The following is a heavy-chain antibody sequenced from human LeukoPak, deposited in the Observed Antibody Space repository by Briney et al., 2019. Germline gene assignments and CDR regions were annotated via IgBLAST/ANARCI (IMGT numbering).Heavy chain of an antibody. CDR1: GYSFTSYW. CDR3: ARAYDILTGYYSRPGYYFDY. D-gene: IGHD3-9*01. Sequence: GESLKISCKGSGYSFTSYWIGWVRQMPGKGLKWMEIIYPGDSDTRYSPSFQGQVTISADKSISTAYLQWSSLKASDTAMYYCARAYDILTGYYSRPGYYFDYWGQGTLVTVSS. V-gene: IGHV5-51*01. CDR2: IYPGDSDT. J-gene: IGHJ4*02.